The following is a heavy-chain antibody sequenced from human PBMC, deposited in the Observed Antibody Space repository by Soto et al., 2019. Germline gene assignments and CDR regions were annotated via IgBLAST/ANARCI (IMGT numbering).Heavy chain of an antibody. CDR2: ISYDGTNK. V-gene: IGHV3-30-3*01. CDR1: GFTFSSYA. Sequence: GGSLRLSCAGSGFTFSSYAMDWVRQAPGKGLEWVADISYDGTNKNYADSVKGRVTISRDNSKSTLYLQMNSLRAEDAAVYYCARVISARSWFDPWGQGTLVTVSS. J-gene: IGHJ5*02. CDR3: ARVISARSWFDP.